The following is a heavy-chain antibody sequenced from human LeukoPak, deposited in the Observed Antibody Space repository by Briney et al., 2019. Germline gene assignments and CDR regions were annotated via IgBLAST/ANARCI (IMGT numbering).Heavy chain of an antibody. CDR1: GFTFSSYG. J-gene: IGHJ4*02. CDR3: AHMAAAGSSTTFDY. Sequence: GGSLRLSCAASGFTFSSYGMHWVRQAPGKGLEWVAFIRYDGSNKYYADSVKGRFTISRDNSKNTLYLQMDSLRAEDTAVYYCAHMAAAGSSTTFDYWGQGTLVTVSS. D-gene: IGHD6-13*01. CDR2: IRYDGSNK. V-gene: IGHV3-30*02.